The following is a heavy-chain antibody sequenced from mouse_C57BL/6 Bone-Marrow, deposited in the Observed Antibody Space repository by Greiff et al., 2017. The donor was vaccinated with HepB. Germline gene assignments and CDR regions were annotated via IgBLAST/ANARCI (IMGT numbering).Heavy chain of an antibody. J-gene: IGHJ4*01. CDR2: IYPRSGNT. Sequence: VQLQHSGAELARPGASVKLSCKASGYTFTSYGISWVKQRTGQGLEWIGEIYPRSGNTYYNEKFKGKATLTADKSSSTAYMELRSLTSEDSAVYFCASRGYGSYYAMDYWGQGTSVTVSS. D-gene: IGHD1-1*01. CDR3: ASRGYGSYYAMDY. CDR1: GYTFTSYG. V-gene: IGHV1-81*01.